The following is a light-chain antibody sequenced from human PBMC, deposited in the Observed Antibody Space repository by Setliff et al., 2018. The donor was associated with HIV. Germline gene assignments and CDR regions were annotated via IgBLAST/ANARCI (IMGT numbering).Light chain of an antibody. V-gene: IGLV2-14*03. CDR3: SSYTSSSTLG. CDR1: SSDVGSYNY. J-gene: IGLJ1*01. Sequence: QSALTQPASMSGSPGQSITISCTGTSSDVGSYNYVSWYQQYPGKAPKLMIYDVSNRPSGASNRFSGSKSGNTASLTISGLQAEDEADYYCSSYTSSSTLGFGTGTKVTVL. CDR2: DVS.